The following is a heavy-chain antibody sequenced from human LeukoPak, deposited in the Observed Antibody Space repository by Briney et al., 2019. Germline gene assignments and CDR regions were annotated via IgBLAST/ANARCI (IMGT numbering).Heavy chain of an antibody. V-gene: IGHV4-34*01. CDR1: GGSFSGYY. D-gene: IGHD3-22*01. CDR3: ASTKDYYDSSGPPY. CDR2: INHSRST. Sequence: SETLSLTCAVYGGSFSGYYWSWIRQPPGKGLEWIGEINHSRSTNYNPSLKSRVTISVDTSKNQFSLKLSSVTAADTAVYYCASTKDYYDSSGPPYWGQGTLVTVSS. J-gene: IGHJ4*02.